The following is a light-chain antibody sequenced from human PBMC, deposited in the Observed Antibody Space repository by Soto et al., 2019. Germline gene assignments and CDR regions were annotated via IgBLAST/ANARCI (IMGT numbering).Light chain of an antibody. Sequence: QSALTQPAPVSGSPGQWITISCTGTSSDVGGYNYVSWYQQHPGKAPKLMIYDVSNRPSGVSNRFSGSKSGNTASLTISGLQAEDEADYYCSSYTSRSTLGFGGGTKVTVL. V-gene: IGLV2-14*01. CDR1: SSDVGGYNY. CDR2: DVS. J-gene: IGLJ2*01. CDR3: SSYTSRSTLG.